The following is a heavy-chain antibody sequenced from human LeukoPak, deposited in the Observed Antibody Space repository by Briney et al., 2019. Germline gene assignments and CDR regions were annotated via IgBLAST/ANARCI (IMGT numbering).Heavy chain of an antibody. V-gene: IGHV3-48*03. J-gene: IGHJ3*02. CDR1: GFTFSSYE. D-gene: IGHD4-17*01. CDR2: ISGSGSTI. Sequence: PGGSLRLSCAASGFTFSSYEMNWVRQAPGKGLEWVSYISGSGSTIYYADSVKGRFTVSRDNAKNSLYLQMNSLRAEDTAVYYCARSSTVTSSTRDAFDIWGQGTMVTVSS. CDR3: ARSSTVTSSTRDAFDI.